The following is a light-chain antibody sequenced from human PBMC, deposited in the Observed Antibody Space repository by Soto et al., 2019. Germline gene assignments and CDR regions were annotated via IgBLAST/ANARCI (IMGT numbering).Light chain of an antibody. CDR2: DAS. V-gene: IGKV3-11*01. CDR1: QSVSIL. J-gene: IGKJ5*01. CDR3: QQRNVWPPIT. Sequence: EIVMTQSPATLSVSPGERATLSCRASQSVSILLAWYQQKPGQAPRLVIFDASNRANGVPARFGGSGSGTDFTLTINSLEPEDFAVYYCQQRNVWPPITFGQGTRLEI.